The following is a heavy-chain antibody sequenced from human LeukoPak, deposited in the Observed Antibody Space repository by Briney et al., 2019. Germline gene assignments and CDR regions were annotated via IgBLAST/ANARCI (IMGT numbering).Heavy chain of an antibody. Sequence: GGSLRLSCAASGFTFSSYWMHWVRQAPGKGLEWVAVISYDGSNKYYADSVKGRFTISRDNSKNTLYLQMNSLRAEDTAVYYCARDIMGVVGATVFDYWGQGTLVTVSS. CDR3: ARDIMGVVGATVFDY. V-gene: IGHV3-30-3*01. J-gene: IGHJ4*02. D-gene: IGHD1-26*01. CDR1: GFTFSSYW. CDR2: ISYDGSNK.